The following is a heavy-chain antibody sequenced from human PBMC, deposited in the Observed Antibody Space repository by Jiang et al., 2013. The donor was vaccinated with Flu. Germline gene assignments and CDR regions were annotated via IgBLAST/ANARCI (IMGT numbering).Heavy chain of an antibody. J-gene: IGHJ4*02. CDR1: GDSINNYY. Sequence: GPGLVKPSETLSLTCIVSGDSINNYYWAWIRQPAGRGLEWIGRIYTTGTTDYNPNPSLESRVIISVDTSKNQFSLKLTSVTAADTALYYCAREAREGYEGSGYSYDYWGQGTLVTVSS. CDR2: IYTTGTT. V-gene: IGHV4-4*07. CDR3: AREAREGYEGSGYSYDY. D-gene: IGHD3-22*01.